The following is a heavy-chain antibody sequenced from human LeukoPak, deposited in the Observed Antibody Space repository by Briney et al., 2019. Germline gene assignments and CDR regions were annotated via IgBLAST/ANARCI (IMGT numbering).Heavy chain of an antibody. J-gene: IGHJ4*02. CDR3: AKDSGSYFGLFDY. D-gene: IGHD1-26*01. CDR2: ISGSGGST. CDR1: GFTFSSYA. Sequence: PGGSLRLSSAASGFTFSSYATSWGRDAPGKGLGWVSAISGSGGSTYYADSVKGRFTISRDNSKNTLYLQMNSLRAEDTAVYYCAKDSGSYFGLFDYWGQGTLVTVSS. V-gene: IGHV3-23*01.